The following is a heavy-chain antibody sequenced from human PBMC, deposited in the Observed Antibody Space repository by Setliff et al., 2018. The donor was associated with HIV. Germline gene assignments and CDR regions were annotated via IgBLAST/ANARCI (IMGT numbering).Heavy chain of an antibody. V-gene: IGHV1-69*11. D-gene: IGHD5-12*01. J-gene: IGHJ6*03. Sequence: GASVKVSCKASGYTFTTYGVNWVRQAPGQGLEWLGWIIPTLGTTNYAQNFQGRVSFAADESTTTAYLELSSLRSDDTAVYYCAKEVATTYYYRYMDVWGTGTTVTV. CDR3: AKEVATTYYYRYMDV. CDR2: IIPTLGTT. CDR1: GYTFTTYG.